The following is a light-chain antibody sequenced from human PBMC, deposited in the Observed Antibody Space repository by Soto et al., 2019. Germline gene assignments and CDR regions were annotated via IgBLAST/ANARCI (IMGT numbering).Light chain of an antibody. CDR2: SAS. CDR3: QQTYDIPRT. J-gene: IGKJ4*01. V-gene: IGKV1-39*01. CDR1: QSISTY. Sequence: DIQMTQSPSSLSASLGARVTITCRASQSISTYLHWYQQKPGKAPRLLIYSASSLQSGVPSRFSGSGSGADFTLTISTLQPEDFATYYCQQTYDIPRTFGGGTKVQIK.